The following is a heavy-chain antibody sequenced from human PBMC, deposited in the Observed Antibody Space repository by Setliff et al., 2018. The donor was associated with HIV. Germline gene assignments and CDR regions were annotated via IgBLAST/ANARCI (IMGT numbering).Heavy chain of an antibody. CDR1: GGSFSGYY. V-gene: IGHV4-34*01. Sequence: SETLSLTCAVYGGSFSGYYWSWIRQPPGKGLEWIGEINHSGSTNYNPSLKSRVTVSADTSKNQFSLKLRSVTAADTAVYYCARRGVSYNWGQGTLVTVSS. CDR2: INHSGST. CDR3: ARRGVSYN. D-gene: IGHD2-8*01. J-gene: IGHJ4*02.